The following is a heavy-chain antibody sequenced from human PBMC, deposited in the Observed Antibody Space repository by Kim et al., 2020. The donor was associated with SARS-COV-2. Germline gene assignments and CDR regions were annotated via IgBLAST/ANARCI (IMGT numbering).Heavy chain of an antibody. CDR2: ISTSSGNT. CDR3: ARDKKYAFDN. V-gene: IGHV1-18*01. Sequence: ASVKVSCKASGYTFSDNGLSWVRQVPGQGLEWMGWISTSSGNTNYAQKFQGRVTMITDRSTNTGYMELRSLRSDDTAVYYCARDKKYAFDNWGQGTKVTVPS. CDR1: GYTFSDNG. J-gene: IGHJ3*02.